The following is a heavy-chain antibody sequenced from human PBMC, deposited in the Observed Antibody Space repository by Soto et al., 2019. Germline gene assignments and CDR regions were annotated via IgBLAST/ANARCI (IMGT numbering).Heavy chain of an antibody. D-gene: IGHD5-18*01. Sequence: PGGSLRLSCAASGFTFSSYWMHWVRQAPGKGRVWVSRINPDGSATNYADSAKGRFTISRDNAKNTLYLQMNSLRAEDTAVFYCGRGGSDSPMAPGYWGQGTLVTVSS. CDR1: GFTFSSYW. CDR3: GRGGSDSPMAPGY. CDR2: INPDGSAT. V-gene: IGHV3-74*01. J-gene: IGHJ4*02.